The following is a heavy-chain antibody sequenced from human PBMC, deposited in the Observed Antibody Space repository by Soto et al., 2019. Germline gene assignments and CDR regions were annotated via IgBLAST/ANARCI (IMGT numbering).Heavy chain of an antibody. J-gene: IGHJ4*02. CDR2: IYYSGST. CDR3: GQYGSGSYLHFDY. V-gene: IGHV4-39*01. Sequence: QLQLQESGPGLVKPSETLSLTCTVSGGSISSSSYYWGWIRQPPGKGLEWIGSIYYSGSTYYNPSLKSRVTISVDTSKNQFSLKLSSVTAADTAVYYCGQYGSGSYLHFDYWGQGTLVTVSS. D-gene: IGHD3-10*01. CDR1: GGSISSSSYY.